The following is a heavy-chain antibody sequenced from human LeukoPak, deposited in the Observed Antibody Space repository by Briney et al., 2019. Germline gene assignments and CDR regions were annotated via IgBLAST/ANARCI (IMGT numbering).Heavy chain of an antibody. CDR1: GFTFSSYG. D-gene: IGHD7-27*01. CDR3: AKDPATGDTNPGFDY. J-gene: IGHJ4*02. Sequence: PGGSLRLSCAASGFTFSSYGMHWVRQAPGKGLEWVAFIRYDGSNKYYADSLKGRFTISRDNSKNTLYLQMNSLRAEDTAVYYCAKDPATGDTNPGFDYWGQGTLVTVSS. V-gene: IGHV3-30*02. CDR2: IRYDGSNK.